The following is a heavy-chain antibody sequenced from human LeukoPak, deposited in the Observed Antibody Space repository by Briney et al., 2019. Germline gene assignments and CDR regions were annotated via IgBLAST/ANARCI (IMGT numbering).Heavy chain of an antibody. CDR3: AREVSRWPYYFDY. J-gene: IGHJ4*02. Sequence: SETLSHTCTVSGGSISSGDYYWSWIRQPPGKGLEWIGCIYYSGSTYYNPSLKSRVTISVDTSKNQFSLKLSSVTAADTAVYYCAREVSRWPYYFDYWGQGTLVTVSS. CDR2: IYYSGST. V-gene: IGHV4-30-4*01. D-gene: IGHD4-23*01. CDR1: GGSISSGDYY.